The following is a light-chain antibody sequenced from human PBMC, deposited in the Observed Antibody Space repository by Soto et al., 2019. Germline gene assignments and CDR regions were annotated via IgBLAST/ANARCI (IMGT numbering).Light chain of an antibody. CDR1: QTVSTNY. CDR3: QQTYSAPPT. CDR2: GAS. J-gene: IGKJ1*01. Sequence: IVLTQSPGTLSLSPWERATLSCRASQTVSTNYLAWYQQKPGQAPRLLIYGASKRATGIPDRFSGSGSGTDFTLTISSLQPEDFATYFCQQTYSAPPTFGQGTKVDIK. V-gene: IGKV3-20*01.